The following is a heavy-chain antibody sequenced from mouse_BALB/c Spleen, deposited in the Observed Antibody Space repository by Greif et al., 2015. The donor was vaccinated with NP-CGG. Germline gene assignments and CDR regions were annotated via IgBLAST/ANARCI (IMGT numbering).Heavy chain of an antibody. Sequence: VQRVESGPELVKPGASVRIPCKASGYTFTSYYIHWVKQRPGQGLEWIGWIFPGNVNTKYNEKFKGKATLTADKSSSTAYMQLSSLTSEDSAVYFCTRDTMDYWVQGTSVTVSS. CDR1: GYTFTSYY. V-gene: IGHV1S56*01. CDR3: TRDTMDY. CDR2: IFPGNVNT. J-gene: IGHJ4*01.